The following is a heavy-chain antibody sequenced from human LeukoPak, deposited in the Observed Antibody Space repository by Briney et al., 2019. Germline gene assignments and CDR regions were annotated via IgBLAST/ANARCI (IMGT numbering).Heavy chain of an antibody. D-gene: IGHD3-9*01. J-gene: IGHJ4*02. V-gene: IGHV4-34*01. CDR2: INHSGST. Sequence: PSETLSLTCAVYGGSFSGYYWSWIRQPPGKGLQWIGEINHSGSTNYNPSLKSRVIISVDTSKNQFSLKLSSVTAADTAVYYCARGRLVVPVLRYFDWLSTPLFDYWGQGTLVTVSS. CDR1: GGSFSGYY. CDR3: ARGRLVVPVLRYFDWLSTPLFDY.